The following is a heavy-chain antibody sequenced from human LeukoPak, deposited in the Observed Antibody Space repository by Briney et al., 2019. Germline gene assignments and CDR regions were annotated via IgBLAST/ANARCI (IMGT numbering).Heavy chain of an antibody. Sequence: SGTLSLTCTVSGGSISTSTYYWGWIRQPPGKGLEWIGTIYYSGSTYYNPSLRSRVTISVDTSKNQFSLKMSSVTAADTAVYYCAKGYGSFDYWGQGTLVTVSS. CDR1: GGSISTSTYY. D-gene: IGHD3-10*01. CDR3: AKGYGSFDY. J-gene: IGHJ4*02. CDR2: IYYSGST. V-gene: IGHV4-39*01.